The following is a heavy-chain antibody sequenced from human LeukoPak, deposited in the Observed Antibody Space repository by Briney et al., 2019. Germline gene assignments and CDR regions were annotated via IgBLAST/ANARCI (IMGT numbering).Heavy chain of an antibody. V-gene: IGHV3-23*01. Sequence: AEGSLRLSCAASDSSFRSHDMSWVRQTLEKGLEWVSSIAGDGASFYADSVKGRFTISRDKSENILYLQMNSLRADDTAIYYCAKGPNFGSWRAVDYWGQGSLVTVSS. CDR2: IAGDGAS. CDR1: DSSFRSHD. J-gene: IGHJ4*02. CDR3: AKGPNFGSWRAVDY. D-gene: IGHD3-10*01.